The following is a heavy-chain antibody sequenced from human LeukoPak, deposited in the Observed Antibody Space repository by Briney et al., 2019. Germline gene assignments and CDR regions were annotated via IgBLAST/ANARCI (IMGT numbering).Heavy chain of an antibody. CDR1: GFTFSSYA. D-gene: IGHD3-3*01. V-gene: IGHV3-23*01. CDR2: ISGSGGST. J-gene: IGHJ4*02. CDR3: AKDPAVLVSRHDY. Sequence: PGGSLRLPCAASGFTFSSYAMSWVRQAPGKGLEWVSAISGSGGSTYYADSVKGRFTISRDNSKNTLYLQMNSLRAEDTAVYYCAKDPAVLVSRHDYWGQGTLVTVSS.